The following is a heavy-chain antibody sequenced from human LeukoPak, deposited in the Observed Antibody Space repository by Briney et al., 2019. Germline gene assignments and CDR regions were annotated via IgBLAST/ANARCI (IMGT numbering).Heavy chain of an antibody. CDR2: ISAYTGNT. V-gene: IGHV1-18*01. Sequence: ASXKVSCKASGYTFTNYGITWVRQAPGQGREWMGWISAYTGNTNYAQKIQGRVTMTTDTSTSTAYMELRSLRSDDTAVYYCARDGPQSSSDYWGQGTLVTVSS. J-gene: IGHJ4*02. D-gene: IGHD6-6*01. CDR1: GYTFTNYG. CDR3: ARDGPQSSSDY.